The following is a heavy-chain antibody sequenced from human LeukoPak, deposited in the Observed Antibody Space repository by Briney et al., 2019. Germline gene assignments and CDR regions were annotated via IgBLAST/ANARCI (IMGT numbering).Heavy chain of an antibody. CDR1: GFTFSDYY. D-gene: IGHD3-22*01. CDR3: ASGVQYYYDSSGYYFSDY. Sequence: GGSLRLSCAASGFTFSDYYMSWIRQAPGKGLEWVSYISSSGSTIYYADSVKGRFTISRDNAKNSLYLQMNSLRAEDTAVYYCASGVQYYYDSSGYYFSDYWGQGTLVTVPS. V-gene: IGHV3-11*01. CDR2: ISSSGSTI. J-gene: IGHJ4*02.